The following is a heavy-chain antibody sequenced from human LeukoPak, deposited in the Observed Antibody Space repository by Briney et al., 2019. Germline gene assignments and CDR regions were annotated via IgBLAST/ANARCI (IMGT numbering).Heavy chain of an antibody. V-gene: IGHV1-18*01. CDR3: AREGYYDSSGYLNLDY. D-gene: IGHD3-22*01. CDR2: ISAYNGNT. Sequence: ASVKVSCKASGYTFTSYGISWVRQAPGQGLEWMGWISAYNGNTNYAQKLQGRVTMTTDTSTSTAYMELRSLRSDDTAVYYCAREGYYDSSGYLNLDYWGQGTLVTVSS. CDR1: GYTFTSYG. J-gene: IGHJ4*02.